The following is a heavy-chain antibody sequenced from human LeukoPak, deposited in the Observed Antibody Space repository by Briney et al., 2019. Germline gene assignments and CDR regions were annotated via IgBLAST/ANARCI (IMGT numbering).Heavy chain of an antibody. V-gene: IGHV3-23*01. CDR1: GFTFSSYA. D-gene: IGHD6-13*01. CDR3: AKDSGPYRSSWWVY. J-gene: IGHJ4*02. CDR2: ISRSGGST. Sequence: GGSLRLSCAASGFTFSSYAMRWVRQAPGKGLEWVSAISRSGGSTYYADPVKGRFTISRDNSKNTLSLQVNSLSAEDTAVYYCAKDSGPYRSSWWVYWGQGTLVTVSS.